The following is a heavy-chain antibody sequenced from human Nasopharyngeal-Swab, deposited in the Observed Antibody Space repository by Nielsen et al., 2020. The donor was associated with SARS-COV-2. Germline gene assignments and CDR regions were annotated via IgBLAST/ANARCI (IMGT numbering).Heavy chain of an antibody. CDR2: TYYRSEWYN. D-gene: IGHD3-16*01. V-gene: IGHV6-1*01. Sequence: QTLSLTGAISGDSVSNDRVAWNWIRQSPSRGLEWLGRTYYRSEWYNDCAVSVKSRITIKPDPSTNQFSLQLNSVTPEDTAVYYCARDEGAHNSWGQGTLVTVSS. J-gene: IGHJ4*02. CDR3: ARDEGAHNS. CDR1: GDSVSNDRVA.